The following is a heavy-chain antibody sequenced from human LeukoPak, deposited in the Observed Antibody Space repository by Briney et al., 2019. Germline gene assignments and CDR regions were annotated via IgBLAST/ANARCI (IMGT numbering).Heavy chain of an antibody. V-gene: IGHV4-39*01. D-gene: IGHD6-13*01. Sequence: SETLSLTCTVSGASFSSSTYYWGWIRQPPGKGLEWIGCIYYSGSTCYNPSLKGRVTMSVDTSKDQFSLKLSSVTAADTAVYYCARHAGGISATGTRPFDYWGQGTLVTVSS. CDR2: IYYSGST. CDR3: ARHAGGISATGTRPFDY. J-gene: IGHJ4*02. CDR1: GASFSSSTYY.